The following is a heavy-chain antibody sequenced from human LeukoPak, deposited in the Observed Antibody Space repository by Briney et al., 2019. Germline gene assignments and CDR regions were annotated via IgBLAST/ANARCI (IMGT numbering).Heavy chain of an antibody. CDR3: AKDGTSYSSGWYF. CDR1: GFTFSDYY. J-gene: IGHJ1*01. V-gene: IGHV3-11*01. Sequence: GGSLRLSCAASGFTFSDYYMSWIRQAPGKGLEWVSYISSSGSTIYYADSVKGRFTISRDNSKNTLYLQMNSLRAEDTAVYYCAKDGTSYSSGWYFGGQGTLVTVSS. D-gene: IGHD6-19*01. CDR2: ISSSGSTI.